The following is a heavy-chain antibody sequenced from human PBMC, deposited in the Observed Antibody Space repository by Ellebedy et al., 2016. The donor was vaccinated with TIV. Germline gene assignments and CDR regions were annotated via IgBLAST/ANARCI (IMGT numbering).Heavy chain of an antibody. CDR3: ARELTGYYVGY. J-gene: IGHJ4*02. CDR1: GFTFSKYW. CDR2: ISYDGGISK. Sequence: GESLKISCIVSGFTFSKYWMTWVRQAPGKGLDWVALISYDGGISKYYSDSVKGRFTISRDNSKSTLYLQMNSLRAEDTAVYYCARELTGYYVGYWGQGTLVTVSS. D-gene: IGHD3-9*01. V-gene: IGHV3-30-3*01.